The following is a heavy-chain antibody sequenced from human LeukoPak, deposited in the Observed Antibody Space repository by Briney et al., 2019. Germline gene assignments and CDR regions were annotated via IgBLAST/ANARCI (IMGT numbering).Heavy chain of an antibody. CDR2: MSSSSAYT. CDR3: ARARGMDDYGDFRIK. Sequence: GGSLRLSCAASGFTFSDYYMSWIRQAPGKGLEWVSYMSSSSAYTNYADSVKGRFTISRDNAKNSLSLQMNGLRAEDTAVYYCARARGMDDYGDFRIKWGQGTLVTVSS. D-gene: IGHD4-17*01. J-gene: IGHJ4*02. V-gene: IGHV3-11*06. CDR1: GFTFSDYY.